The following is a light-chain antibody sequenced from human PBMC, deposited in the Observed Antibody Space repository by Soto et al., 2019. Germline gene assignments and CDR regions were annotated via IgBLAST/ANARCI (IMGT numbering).Light chain of an antibody. V-gene: IGLV1-44*01. CDR3: AAWDDSLNGVV. Sequence: QSVLTQPPSASGTPGQRVTISCSGSSSNIGSNTVNWYQQLPGTATKLLIYSNNQRPSGVPYRFSGSKSGTSASLAISGLQSEDEADYYCAAWDDSLNGVVFGGGTKLTVL. CDR2: SNN. J-gene: IGLJ2*01. CDR1: SSNIGSNT.